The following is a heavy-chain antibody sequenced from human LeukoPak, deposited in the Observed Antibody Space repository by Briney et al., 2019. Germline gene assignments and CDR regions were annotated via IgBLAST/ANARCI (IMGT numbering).Heavy chain of an antibody. CDR3: AKDQYCSGDSCPPQPGFHY. CDR2: ISSSGGSR. V-gene: IGHV3-23*01. J-gene: IGHJ4*02. D-gene: IGHD2-15*01. Sequence: GGSLRLCCGASGCPFNSYVMTWGRQAPGRGLEWGSTISSSGGSRYYADSVKGRFTIPRDNYKNTLYLQMNRLRAEDTAVYYCAKDQYCSGDSCPPQPGFHYWGQGTLVTVSS. CDR1: GCPFNSYV.